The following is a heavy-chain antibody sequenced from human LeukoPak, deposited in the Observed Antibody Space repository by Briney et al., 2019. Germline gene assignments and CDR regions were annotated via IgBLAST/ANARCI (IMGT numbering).Heavy chain of an antibody. CDR1: GGSISSYY. CDR2: IYYSGST. V-gene: IGHV4-59*01. J-gene: IGHJ4*02. CDR3: ARDRYYDSSGYYRFDY. Sequence: SETLSLTCTVSGGSISSYYWSWIRQPPGKGLEWIGYIYYSGSTNYNPSLKGRVTISVDTSKNQFSLKLSSVTAADTAVYYCARDRYYDSSGYYRFDYWGQGTLATVSS. D-gene: IGHD3-22*01.